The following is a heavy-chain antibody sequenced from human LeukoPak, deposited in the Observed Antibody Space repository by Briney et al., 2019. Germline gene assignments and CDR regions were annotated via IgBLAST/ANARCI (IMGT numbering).Heavy chain of an antibody. Sequence: ASVKVSCKASGYTFTSYGISWVRQAPGQGLEWMGWISAYNGNTNYAQKLQGRVTMTTDTSTSTAYMELRSLRSDDTAVYYCAKDLVFLYGWNYGGYWGQGTLVTVSS. J-gene: IGHJ4*02. CDR3: AKDLVFLYGWNYGGY. V-gene: IGHV1-18*01. CDR1: GYTFTSYG. CDR2: ISAYNGNT. D-gene: IGHD1-7*01.